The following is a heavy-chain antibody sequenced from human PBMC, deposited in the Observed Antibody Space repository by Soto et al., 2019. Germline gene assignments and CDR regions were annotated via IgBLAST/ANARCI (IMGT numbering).Heavy chain of an antibody. D-gene: IGHD5-12*01. J-gene: IGHJ4*02. CDR2: VAHNGYS. CDR1: SGSITSSNW. V-gene: IGHV4-4*02. Sequence: QVQLQESGPGLLKPSGTLSLTCTVSSGSITSSNWWRWVRQPPGKGLEWIGEVAHNGYSHPTSSLKSRVTLSIDKSRNQFSLRLTSVTAADSAVYYFARNRYDGYDFDSWGQGTLVAVSS. CDR3: ARNRYDGYDFDS.